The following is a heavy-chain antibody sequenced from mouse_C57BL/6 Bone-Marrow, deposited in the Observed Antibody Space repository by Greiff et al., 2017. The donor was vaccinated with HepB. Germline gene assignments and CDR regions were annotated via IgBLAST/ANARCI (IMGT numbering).Heavy chain of an antibody. CDR2: IWSGGST. J-gene: IGHJ2*01. CDR3: ARGLGRLDY. CDR1: GFSLTSYG. Sequence: QVQLQQSGPGLVQPSQSLSITCTVSGFSLTSYGVHWVRQSPGKGLEWLGVIWSGGSTAYNAAFISRLSISKDNSKSQVFFKMNSLQADDTAICYCARGLGRLDYWGQGTALTVST. D-gene: IGHD4-1*01. V-gene: IGHV2-2*01.